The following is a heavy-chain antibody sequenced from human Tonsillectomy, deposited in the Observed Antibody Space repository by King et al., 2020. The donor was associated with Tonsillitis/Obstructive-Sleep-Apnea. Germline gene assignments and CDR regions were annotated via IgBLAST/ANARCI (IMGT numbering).Heavy chain of an antibody. CDR1: GFTFSSYW. CDR2: INSDGRGT. CDR3: ARVAYDSSGDYYDYFDY. Sequence: VQLVESGGGLVQPGGSLRLSCAASGFTFSSYWLHWVRQAPGKGLVWVSRINSDGRGTSYADSVKGRFTISRDNAKNTLYLQMNSLRAEDSAVYYCARVAYDSSGDYYDYFDYWGQGTLVTVSP. J-gene: IGHJ4*02. V-gene: IGHV3-74*01. D-gene: IGHD3-22*01.